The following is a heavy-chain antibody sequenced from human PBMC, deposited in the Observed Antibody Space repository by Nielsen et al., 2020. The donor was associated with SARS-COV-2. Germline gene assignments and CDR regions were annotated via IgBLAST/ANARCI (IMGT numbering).Heavy chain of an antibody. CDR2: ISAYNGHT. Sequence: ASVKVSCKASGYTFTSYGISWVRQAPGQGLEWMGWISAYNGHTNYAQKLQGRVTLTTATSTSTAYMELRSLRSDDTAVYYCARGHWNFGVVLSYYYYYGMDVWGQGTTVTVSS. D-gene: IGHD3-3*01. CDR1: GYTFTSYG. CDR3: ARGHWNFGVVLSYYYYYGMDV. J-gene: IGHJ6*02. V-gene: IGHV1-18*01.